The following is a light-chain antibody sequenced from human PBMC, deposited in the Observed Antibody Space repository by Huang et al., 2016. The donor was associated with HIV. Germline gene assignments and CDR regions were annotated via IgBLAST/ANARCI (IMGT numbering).Light chain of an antibody. J-gene: IGKJ1*01. V-gene: IGKV1-5*03. CDR2: KTS. CDR1: QSISSW. Sequence: DIQMSQSPSTLSASVGDRVTITCRASQSISSWLAWYQQKPGKAPKLLIYKTSSLKSGVPSRLSGSGSGTEFTLTISNLQPDDFATYYCQQYNSYSTFGQGTKVEIK. CDR3: QQYNSYST.